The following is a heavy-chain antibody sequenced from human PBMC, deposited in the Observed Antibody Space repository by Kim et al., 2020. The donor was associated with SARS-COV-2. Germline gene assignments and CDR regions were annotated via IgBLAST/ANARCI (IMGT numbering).Heavy chain of an antibody. V-gene: IGHV4-34*01. CDR3: AALRTAQFDY. D-gene: IGHD5-18*01. CDR2: INDVGGT. Sequence: SETLSLTCNFYGGSLNIYAWSWIRESPGKGLAWIGEINDVGGTNYNPSVKSRLSVSADKSMTHVSLRLSSVTAADTAVYYCAALRTAQFDYWGQGIMVVVSS. J-gene: IGHJ4*02. CDR1: GGSLNIYA.